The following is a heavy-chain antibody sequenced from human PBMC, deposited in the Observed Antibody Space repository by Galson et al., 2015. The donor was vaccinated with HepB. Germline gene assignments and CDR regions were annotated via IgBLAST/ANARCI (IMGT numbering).Heavy chain of an antibody. CDR3: AKDHSGYETNMDV. D-gene: IGHD5-12*01. CDR2: IWYDGSNK. CDR1: GFTFSSYG. V-gene: IGHV3-33*06. Sequence: SLRLSCAASGFTFSSYGMHWVRQAPGKGLEWVAVIWYDGSNKYYADSVKGRFTISRDNSKNTLYLQVNSLRAEDTAVYYCAKDHSGYETNMDVWGQGTTVTVSS. J-gene: IGHJ6*02.